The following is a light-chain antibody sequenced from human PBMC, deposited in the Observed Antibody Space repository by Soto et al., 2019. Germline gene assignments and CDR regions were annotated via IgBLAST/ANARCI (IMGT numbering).Light chain of an antibody. V-gene: IGKV3-20*01. CDR3: QRYASSTIT. J-gene: IGKJ1*01. Sequence: EIVLTQSPGTLSLSPGERATLSCRASQSVSSSYLAWYQQKPGQAPRLLTYGASSRATGIPDRFSGSGSGTDFTLTISRLEPEDFAVYYCQRYASSTITFGQGTKVDIK. CDR2: GAS. CDR1: QSVSSSY.